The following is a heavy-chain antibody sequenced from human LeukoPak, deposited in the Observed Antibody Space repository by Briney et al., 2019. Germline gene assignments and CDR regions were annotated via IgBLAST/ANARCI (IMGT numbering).Heavy chain of an antibody. CDR1: GFTFSSYA. J-gene: IGHJ4*02. Sequence: PGGSLRLSCAASGFTFSSYAMSWVRQAPGKGLEWVSAISGSGASTYFADSVKGRFTISRDNSKNTLYLQMNSLRAEDTAVYYCAKGSSGQYYFDYWGQGTLVTVSS. V-gene: IGHV3-23*01. D-gene: IGHD6-19*01. CDR2: ISGSGAST. CDR3: AKGSSGQYYFDY.